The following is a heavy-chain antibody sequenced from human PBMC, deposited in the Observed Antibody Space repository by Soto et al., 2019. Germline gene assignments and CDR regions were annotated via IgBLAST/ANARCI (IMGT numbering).Heavy chain of an antibody. D-gene: IGHD1-1*01. J-gene: IGHJ6*02. CDR3: ARSTSVAGMDV. CDR2: IRSRGDYT. V-gene: IGHV3-21*01. Sequence: EVQLVESGGGLVLPGGSLRLSCLASGFSFSTYSMNWVRQAPGKGLEWVASIRSRGDYTYYADSLKGRFTISRDNAKNSVSLQMISLRAEDTAVYYCARSTSVAGMDVWGQGTTVTVSS. CDR1: GFSFSTYS.